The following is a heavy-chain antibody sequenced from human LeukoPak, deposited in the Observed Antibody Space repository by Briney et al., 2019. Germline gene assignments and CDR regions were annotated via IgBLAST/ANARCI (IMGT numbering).Heavy chain of an antibody. CDR2: INPSGGST. CDR1: GYTFTSYY. D-gene: IGHD2-2*01. V-gene: IGHV1-46*01. J-gene: IGHJ3*02. Sequence: ASVKVSCKASGYTFTSYYMHWVRQAPGQGLEWMGIINPSGGSTSYAQKFQGRVTMTRDTSTSTVYMELSSLRSGDTAVYYCARDEGLESYQPDDAFDIWGQGTMVTVSS. CDR3: ARDEGLESYQPDDAFDI.